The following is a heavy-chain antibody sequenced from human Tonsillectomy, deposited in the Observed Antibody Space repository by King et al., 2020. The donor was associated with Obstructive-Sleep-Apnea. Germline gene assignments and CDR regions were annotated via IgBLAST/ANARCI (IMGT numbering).Heavy chain of an antibody. CDR2: IFWDDDK. Sequence: TLKESGPTLVKPTQTLTLTCTFSGFSLSTSGVAVGWIRQPPGKALEWLALIFWDDDKRYSTSLKTRRTITKYTPKNQVVLTMTNMDPVDTATYYCARRNSGTYYGWFDPWGQGTLVTVSS. CDR3: ARRNSGTYYGWFDP. J-gene: IGHJ5*02. V-gene: IGHV2-5*02. D-gene: IGHD1-26*01. CDR1: GFSLSTSGVA.